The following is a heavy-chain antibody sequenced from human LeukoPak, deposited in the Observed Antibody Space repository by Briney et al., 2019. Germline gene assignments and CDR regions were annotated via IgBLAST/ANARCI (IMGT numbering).Heavy chain of an antibody. CDR3: ARRSPYYYDSSGYYPPPFDY. J-gene: IGHJ4*02. V-gene: IGHV1-69*01. Sequence: SVKVSCKASGGTFSSYAISWVRQAPGQGLEWMGGIIPIFGTANYAQKFQGRVTITADESTSTAYMELSSLISKDTAVYYCARRSPYYYDSSGYYPPPFDYWGQGNLVTVSS. CDR2: IIPIFGTA. CDR1: GGTFSSYA. D-gene: IGHD3-22*01.